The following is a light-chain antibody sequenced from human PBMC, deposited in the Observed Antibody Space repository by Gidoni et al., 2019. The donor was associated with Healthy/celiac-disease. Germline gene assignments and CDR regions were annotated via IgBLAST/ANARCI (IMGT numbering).Light chain of an antibody. CDR3: MQALQTTWT. V-gene: IGKV2-28*01. CDR1: QSLLHSNGYNY. Sequence: DIVMTQSPLSLPVTPGEPASISCWSSQSLLHSNGYNYLDWYLQKPGQSPQLLIYWGSNRASGVPDRFSGSGSGTDFTLKISRVEAEDVGVYYCMQALQTTWTFGQGTKVEIK. CDR2: WGS. J-gene: IGKJ1*01.